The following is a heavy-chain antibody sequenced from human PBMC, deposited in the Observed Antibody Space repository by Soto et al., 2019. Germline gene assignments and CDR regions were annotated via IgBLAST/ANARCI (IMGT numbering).Heavy chain of an antibody. CDR1: GFTFISSF. CDR3: ARYFRGSGRYFFDY. J-gene: IGHJ4*02. V-gene: IGHV3-7*03. Sequence: WGSLRLSCVASGFTFISSFMGWVRQAPGKGLEWVANINQDGTVTYYVDSVEGRFTISRDNTKDSLYLQMNSLRGEDTAMYYCARYFRGSGRYFFDYWGQGTLVTVSS. D-gene: IGHD6-19*01. CDR2: INQDGTVT.